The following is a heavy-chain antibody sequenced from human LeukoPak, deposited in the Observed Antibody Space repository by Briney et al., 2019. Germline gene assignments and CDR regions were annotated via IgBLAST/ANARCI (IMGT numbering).Heavy chain of an antibody. CDR1: GGTFSSYA. D-gene: IGHD3-16*01. V-gene: IGHV1-69*01. Sequence: ASVKVSCTASGGTFSSYAISWVRQAPGQGLEWMGGIIPIFGTANYAQKFQGRVTITADESTSTAYMELSSLRSDDTAVYYCAREGQGGFDYWGQGTLVTVSS. CDR3: AREGQGGFDY. CDR2: IIPIFGTA. J-gene: IGHJ4*02.